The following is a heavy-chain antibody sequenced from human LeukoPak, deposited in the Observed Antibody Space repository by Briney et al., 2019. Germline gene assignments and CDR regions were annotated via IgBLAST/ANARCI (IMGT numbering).Heavy chain of an antibody. D-gene: IGHD3-22*01. CDR1: GGSFSGYH. CDR2: INPSGRI. CDR3: ARGRHEVSMIVVVMTAVSYYLDV. Sequence: SETLSLTCAVYGGSFSGYHWTWIRQAPGKGLEWIGEINPSGRISYKSSLKSRLTISVDASKNQFSLNLRSLTAADTAVYYCARGRHEVSMIVVVMTAVSYYLDVWGKGTTVTVS. J-gene: IGHJ6*03. V-gene: IGHV4-34*01.